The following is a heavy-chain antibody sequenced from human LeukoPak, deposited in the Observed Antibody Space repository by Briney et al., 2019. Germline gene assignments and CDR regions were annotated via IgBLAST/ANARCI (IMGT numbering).Heavy chain of an antibody. V-gene: IGHV1-8*01. CDR1: GYTFTSYD. D-gene: IGHD3-3*01. CDR3: ARGDYDFWSGRISGWFDP. Sequence: ASVKVSCKASGYTFTSYDINWVRQATGQGLEWMGWMNPNSGNTGYAQKFQGRVTITRNTSISTAYMELSSLRSEDTAVYYCARGDYDFWSGRISGWFDPWGQGTLVTVSS. CDR2: MNPNSGNT. J-gene: IGHJ5*02.